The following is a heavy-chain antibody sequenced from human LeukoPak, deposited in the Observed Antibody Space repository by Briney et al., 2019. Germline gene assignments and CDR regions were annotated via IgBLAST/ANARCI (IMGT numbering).Heavy chain of an antibody. CDR1: GGSISSNSYY. J-gene: IGHJ4*01. D-gene: IGHD5-18*01. CDR3: ARWYSYGFGY. Sequence: SESLSLTCTVSGGSISSNSYYWGWIREPPGKGLEWIGSTYYSGSTYYNPSLRSRVTISVDTSKNHFSLKLSSVTAADTAVYDCARWYSYGFGYWGHGTLVTVSS. CDR2: TYYSGST. V-gene: IGHV4-39*02.